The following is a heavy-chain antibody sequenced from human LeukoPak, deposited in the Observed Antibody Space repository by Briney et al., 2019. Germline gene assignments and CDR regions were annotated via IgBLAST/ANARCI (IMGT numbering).Heavy chain of an antibody. CDR1: GFTFSSYW. CDR2: IKQDGSEK. J-gene: IGHJ4*02. D-gene: IGHD3-3*01. CDR3: ARAYDFWSGYYFDY. V-gene: IGHV3-7*03. Sequence: GGSLRLSCAASGFTFSSYWMSWVRQAPGKGLEWVANIKQDGSEKYYADSVKGRFTISRDNAKNSLYLQMNSLRAEDTAVYYCARAYDFWSGYYFDYWGQGTLVTVSS.